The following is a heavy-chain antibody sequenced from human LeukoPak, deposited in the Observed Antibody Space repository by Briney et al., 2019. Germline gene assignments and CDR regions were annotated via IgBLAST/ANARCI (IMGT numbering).Heavy chain of an antibody. CDR3: AKGGRIQLWSEVDY. V-gene: IGHV3-21*04. Sequence: PGGSLRLSCAASGFTFSSYSMNWVRQAPGKGLEWVSSISSSSSYIYYADSVKGRFTISRDNAKNSLYLQMNSLRAEDTALYYCAKGGRIQLWSEVDYWGQGTLVTVSS. J-gene: IGHJ4*02. CDR2: ISSSSSYI. D-gene: IGHD5-18*01. CDR1: GFTFSSYS.